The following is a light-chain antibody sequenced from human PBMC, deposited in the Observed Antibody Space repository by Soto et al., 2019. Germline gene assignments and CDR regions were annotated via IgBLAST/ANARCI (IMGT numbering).Light chain of an antibody. CDR1: QSVLYSSNNKNY. V-gene: IGKV4-1*01. J-gene: IGKJ3*01. CDR2: WAS. Sequence: DIVMTQSPDSLAVSLGERATINCKSSQSVLYSSNNKNYLTWYQQKPGQPPKLLIYWASTRESGVPDRFSGSGSETDFTLTISSLQAEDVAVYYCQQYYSLPFTFGPGTKVDIK. CDR3: QQYYSLPFT.